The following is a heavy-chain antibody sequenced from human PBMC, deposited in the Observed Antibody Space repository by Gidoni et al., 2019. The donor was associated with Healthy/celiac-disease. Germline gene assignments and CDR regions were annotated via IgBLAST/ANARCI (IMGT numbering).Heavy chain of an antibody. V-gene: IGHV3-21*01. CDR1: GFTFSSYS. CDR2: ISSSSSYI. CDR3: ARAKEMATISDWFDP. D-gene: IGHD5-12*01. J-gene: IGHJ5*02. Sequence: EVQLVESGGGLVKPGGSLRLSCAASGFTFSSYSMNCVRQAPGNGLEWVSSISSSSSYIYYADSVKGRFTISRDNAKNSLYLQMNSLRAEDTAVYYCARAKEMATISDWFDPWGQGTLVTVSS.